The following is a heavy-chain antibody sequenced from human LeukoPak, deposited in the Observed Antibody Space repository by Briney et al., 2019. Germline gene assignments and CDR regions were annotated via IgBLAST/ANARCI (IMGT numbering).Heavy chain of an antibody. CDR1: GFTFSSYS. CDR3: ARDGMRYDFWSGYPLDY. D-gene: IGHD3-3*01. Sequence: GGSLRLSCAASGFTFSSYSMNWVRQAPGKGLEWVSSISSSSSYIYYADSVKGRFTISRDNAKNSLYLQMNSLRAEDTAVYYCARDGMRYDFWSGYPLDYWGQGTLVTVSS. CDR2: ISSSSSYI. V-gene: IGHV3-21*01. J-gene: IGHJ4*02.